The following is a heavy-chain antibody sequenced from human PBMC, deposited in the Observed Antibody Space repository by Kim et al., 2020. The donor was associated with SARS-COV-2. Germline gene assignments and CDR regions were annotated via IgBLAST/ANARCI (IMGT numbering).Heavy chain of an antibody. D-gene: IGHD6-13*01. CDR2: IYYSGST. Sequence: SETLSLTCTVSGGSISSGGSYWSWIRQHPGKGLEWIGYIYYSGSTYHNPSLKSRLTISVDTSKNQFSLKLGSVTAADTAVYYCARARTGIATPFAYWGQGSLVTVSS. CDR1: GGSISSGGSY. CDR3: ARARTGIATPFAY. J-gene: IGHJ4*02. V-gene: IGHV4-31*03.